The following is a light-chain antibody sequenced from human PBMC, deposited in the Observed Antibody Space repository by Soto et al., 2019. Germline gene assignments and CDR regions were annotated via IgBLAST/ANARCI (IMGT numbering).Light chain of an antibody. V-gene: IGKV3-20*01. CDR2: GAS. J-gene: IGKJ1*01. CDR3: HQYGSSRGT. CDR1: QSLSSSY. Sequence: EIVLTQSPGTLSLSPGERATLSCRASQSLSSSYLAWYQQKAGQAPRLLIYGASSRATGIPDRFSGSGSGTDFTLTISRLEPEDFAVYYCHQYGSSRGTFGQGTKVEIK.